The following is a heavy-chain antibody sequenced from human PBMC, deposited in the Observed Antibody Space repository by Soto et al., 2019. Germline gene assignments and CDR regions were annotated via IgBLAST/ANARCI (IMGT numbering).Heavy chain of an antibody. Sequence: SETLSLTCTVSGGSISSGGYYWSWIRQHPGKGLEWIGYIYYSGSTYYNPSLKSRVTISVDTSKNQFSLKLSSVTAADTAVYYCARVDVDTAFYYYGMDVWGQGTTVTVSS. D-gene: IGHD5-18*01. V-gene: IGHV4-31*03. CDR1: GGSISSGGYY. CDR2: IYYSGST. J-gene: IGHJ6*02. CDR3: ARVDVDTAFYYYGMDV.